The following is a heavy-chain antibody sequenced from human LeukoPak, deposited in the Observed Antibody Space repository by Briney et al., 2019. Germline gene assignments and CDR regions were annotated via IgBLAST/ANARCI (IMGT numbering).Heavy chain of an antibody. D-gene: IGHD4-17*01. CDR1: GFTFTSYT. CDR2: ISSSTDYI. J-gene: IGHJ4*02. CDR3: ARGGFGDYSPLDY. Sequence: GGSLRLSCAASGFTFTSYTMNWVRQAPGKGLEWVSSISSSTDYIYYADSLKGRFTISRDNAKNSLYLQMNSLRAEDTAVYYCARGGFGDYSPLDYWGQGTLVTVSS. V-gene: IGHV3-21*01.